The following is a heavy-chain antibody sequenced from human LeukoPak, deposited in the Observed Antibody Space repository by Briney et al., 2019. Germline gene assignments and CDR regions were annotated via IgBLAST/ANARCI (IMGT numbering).Heavy chain of an antibody. CDR3: ARHFRYGSGSYYSYYYYYYMDV. CDR1: GGSFSGYY. CDR2: INHSGST. J-gene: IGHJ6*03. Sequence: PSETLSLTCAVYGGSFSGYYWSWIRQPPGKGLEWIGEINHSGSTNYNPSLKSRVTISVDTSKNQFSLKLSSVTAADTAVYYCARHFRYGSGSYYSYYYYYYMDVWGKGTTVTISS. V-gene: IGHV4-34*01. D-gene: IGHD3-10*01.